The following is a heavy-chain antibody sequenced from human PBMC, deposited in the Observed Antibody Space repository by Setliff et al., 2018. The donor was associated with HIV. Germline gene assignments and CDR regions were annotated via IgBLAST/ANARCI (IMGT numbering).Heavy chain of an antibody. CDR3: ARILDMSSRTRTLYHAMDV. J-gene: IGHJ6*02. D-gene: IGHD3-10*01. V-gene: IGHV3-53*01. Sequence: GGSLRLSCVVSGFTVSSNYMSWVRQAPGKGLEWVSVIYRDSATYYTDSVKGRFTISRDNARNSLSLQLNSLRADDTAVYYCARILDMSSRTRTLYHAMDVWGRGTTVTVSS. CDR2: IYRDSAT. CDR1: GFTVSSNY.